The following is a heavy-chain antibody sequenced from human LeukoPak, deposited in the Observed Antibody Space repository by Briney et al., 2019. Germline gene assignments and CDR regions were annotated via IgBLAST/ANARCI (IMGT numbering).Heavy chain of an antibody. Sequence: SETLSLTCTVSGGSISSSSYYWGWIRQPPGKGLEWIGYIFYTGSTKYNPSLKSRVTISVDTSKNQFSLKLSSVTAADTAVYYCARRFCANGVCYRSGFDIWGQGTMVTVSS. CDR3: ARRFCANGVCYRSGFDI. CDR2: IFYTGST. J-gene: IGHJ3*02. V-gene: IGHV4-61*05. D-gene: IGHD2-8*01. CDR1: GGSISSSSYY.